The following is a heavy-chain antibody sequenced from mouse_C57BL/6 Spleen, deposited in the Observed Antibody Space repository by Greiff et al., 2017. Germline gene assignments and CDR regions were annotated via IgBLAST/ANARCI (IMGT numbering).Heavy chain of an antibody. CDR3: ARSIDWAYFDV. CDR1: GYAFSSYW. Sequence: VMLVESGAELVKPGASVKISCKASGYAFSSYWMNWVKQRPGKGLEWIGQIYPGDGDTNYNGKFKGKATLTADKSSSTAYMQLSSLTSEDSAVYCCARSIDWAYFDVWGTGTTVTVSS. D-gene: IGHD4-1*01. J-gene: IGHJ1*03. V-gene: IGHV1-80*01. CDR2: IYPGDGDT.